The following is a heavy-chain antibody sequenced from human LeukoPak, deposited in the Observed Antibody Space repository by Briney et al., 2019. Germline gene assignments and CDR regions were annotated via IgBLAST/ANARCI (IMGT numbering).Heavy chain of an antibody. V-gene: IGHV4-34*03. CDR2: INHSGST. Sequence: PSETLSLTCAVYGGSFSGYYWSWIRQPTGKGLEWIGEINHSGSTNYNPSLKSRVTISVDTSKNQFSLKLSPVTAADTAVYFWSAKVVVPAAIHFDYWGQGTLVTVSS. D-gene: IGHD2-2*01. CDR1: GGSFSGYY. J-gene: IGHJ4*02. CDR3: SAKVVVPAAIHFDY.